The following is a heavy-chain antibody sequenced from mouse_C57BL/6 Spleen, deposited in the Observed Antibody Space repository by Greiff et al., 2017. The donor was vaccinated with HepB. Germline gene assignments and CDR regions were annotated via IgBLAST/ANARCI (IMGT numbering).Heavy chain of an antibody. CDR3: VRARLYYDYDEGFAY. CDR1: GFTFNTYA. V-gene: IGHV10-3*01. CDR2: IRSKSSNYAT. Sequence: EVQRVESGGGLVQPKGSLKLSCAASGFTFNTYAMHWVRQAPGKGLEWVARIRSKSSNYATYYADSVKDRFTISRDDSQSMLYLQMNKLKTEDTAMYYCVRARLYYDYDEGFAYWGQGTLVTVSA. D-gene: IGHD2-4*01. J-gene: IGHJ3*01.